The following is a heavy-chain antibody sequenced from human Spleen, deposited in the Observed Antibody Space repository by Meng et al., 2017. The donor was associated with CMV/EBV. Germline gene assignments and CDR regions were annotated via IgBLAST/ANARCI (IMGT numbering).Heavy chain of an antibody. Sequence: SETLSLTCTVSGGSVTSGTYYWSWIRQSPGKALEWIGYIYYTGSTKYNSSLKSRVTISVDTSKNQFSLKLSSVTAADTAVYYCARVLVGSSRGLDYWGQGTLVTVSS. CDR2: IYYTGST. J-gene: IGHJ4*02. V-gene: IGHV4-61*01. D-gene: IGHD6-6*01. CDR1: GGSVTSGTYY. CDR3: ARVLVGSSRGLDY.